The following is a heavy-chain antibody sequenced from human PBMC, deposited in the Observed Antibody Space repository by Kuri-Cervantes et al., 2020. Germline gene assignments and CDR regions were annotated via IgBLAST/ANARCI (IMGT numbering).Heavy chain of an antibody. J-gene: IGHJ3*02. CDR2: IIPILGIA. V-gene: IGHV1-69*04. CDR3: ASGGLQKDAFDI. CDR1: GGTFSSYA. D-gene: IGHD5-24*01. Sequence: SVKVSCKASGGTFSSYAISWVRQAPGQGLEWMGRIIPILGIANYAQRFQGRVTITADKSTSTAYMELSSLRSEDTAVYYCASGGLQKDAFDIWGQGTMVTVSS.